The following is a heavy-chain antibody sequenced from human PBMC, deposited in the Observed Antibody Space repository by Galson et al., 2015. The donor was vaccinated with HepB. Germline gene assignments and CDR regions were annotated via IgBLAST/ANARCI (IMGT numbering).Heavy chain of an antibody. D-gene: IGHD3-16*02. V-gene: IGHV1-18*04. CDR1: GYTFTSYG. CDR2: ISAYNGNT. Sequence: SVKVSCKASGYTFTSYGITWVRQAPGQGLEWMGWISAYNGNTDYAQKLQGRVTMTTDTSTSTAYMELRSLRSDDTAVYYCARVLRGRLGELSCFDYWGQGTLVTVSS. J-gene: IGHJ4*02. CDR3: ARVLRGRLGELSCFDY.